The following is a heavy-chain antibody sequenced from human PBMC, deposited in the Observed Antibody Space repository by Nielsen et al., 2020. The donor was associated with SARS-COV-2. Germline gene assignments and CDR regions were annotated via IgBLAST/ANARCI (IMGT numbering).Heavy chain of an antibody. CDR3: AKDSAEGREPDAFDI. Sequence: GESLKISCAASGFTFSSYWMHWVRQAPGKGLVWVSRINSDGSSTSYADSVKGRFTISRDNAKNTLYLQMNSLRAEDTAVYYCAKDSAEGREPDAFDIWGQGTMVTVSS. D-gene: IGHD1-26*01. CDR2: INSDGSST. J-gene: IGHJ3*02. V-gene: IGHV3-74*01. CDR1: GFTFSSYW.